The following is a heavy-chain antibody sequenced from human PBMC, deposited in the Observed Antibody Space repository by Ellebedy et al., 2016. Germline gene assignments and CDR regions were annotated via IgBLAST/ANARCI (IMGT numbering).Heavy chain of an antibody. CDR3: ARAPAPGASSHYYFYYLDV. J-gene: IGHJ6*03. D-gene: IGHD3-10*01. CDR1: GGSFSGYY. Sequence: SETLSLXXAVYGGSFSGYYWSWIRQPPGKGLEWIGSIYYTGSTYYNPSLNSRITISVDTSKNHFSLRLRSVTAADTAVYYCARAPAPGASSHYYFYYLDVWGEGTTVTVSS. CDR2: IYYTGST. V-gene: IGHV4-34*01.